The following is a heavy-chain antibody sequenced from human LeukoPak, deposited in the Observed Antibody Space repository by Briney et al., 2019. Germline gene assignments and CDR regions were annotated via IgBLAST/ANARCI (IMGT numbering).Heavy chain of an antibody. V-gene: IGHV1-8*01. CDR2: MNPNSGNT. CDR1: GYTFTSYD. J-gene: IGHJ6*02. CDR3: ARGTILWFGELLSPRPYYGMDV. D-gene: IGHD3-10*01. Sequence: GASVKVSCKASGYTFTSYDINWVRQATGQGLEWMGWMNPNSGNTGYAQKFQGRVTMTRNTSISTAYMELSSLRSEDTAVYYCARGTILWFGELLSPRPYYGMDVWGQGTTVTVSS.